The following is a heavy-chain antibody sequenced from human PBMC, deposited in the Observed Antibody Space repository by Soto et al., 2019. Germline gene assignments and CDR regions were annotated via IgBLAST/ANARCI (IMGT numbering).Heavy chain of an antibody. CDR2: LYYIGSA. Sequence: RSETLSLTSSVSCVSVSSPSFYWAWVRRSPGKGLEWIGSLYYIGSAYYSPSLKSRVTISADSSGHQFSLKLASVNAADTGLYFCTRQTTGGYPPQKFDHWGQGALVTLSS. D-gene: IGHD2-15*01. CDR3: TRQTTGGYPPQKFDH. V-gene: IGHV4-39*01. J-gene: IGHJ4*02. CDR1: CVSVSSPSFY.